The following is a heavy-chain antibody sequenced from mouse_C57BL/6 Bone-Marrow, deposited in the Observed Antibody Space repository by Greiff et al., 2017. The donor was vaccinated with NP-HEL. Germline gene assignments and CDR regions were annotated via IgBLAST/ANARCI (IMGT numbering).Heavy chain of an antibody. V-gene: IGHV5-4*03. D-gene: IGHD4-1*01. CDR3: ARLSGTDY. CDR1: GFTFSSYA. CDR2: ISDGGSYT. J-gene: IGHJ2*01. Sequence: EVKVEESGGGLVKPGGSLKLSCAASGFTFSSYAMSWVRQTPEKRLEWVATISDGGSYTYYPDNVKGRFTISRDNAKNNLYLQMSHLKSEDTAMYYCARLSGTDYWGQGTTLTVSS.